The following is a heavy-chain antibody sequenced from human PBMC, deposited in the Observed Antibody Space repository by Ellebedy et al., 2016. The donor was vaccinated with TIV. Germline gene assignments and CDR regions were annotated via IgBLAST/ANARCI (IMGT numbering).Heavy chain of an antibody. CDR1: AFTFTDAW. J-gene: IGHJ3*02. Sequence: GESLKISCAASAFTFTDAWMNWVRQAPGKGLEWVGRIKSKSDGGTTDYAAPVKGRFTVSKDDSNNTLYLQMNSLKTEDTAVYYCTASLVAFDIWGQGTMVTVSS. D-gene: IGHD2-8*02. CDR2: IKSKSDGGTT. V-gene: IGHV3-15*01. CDR3: TASLVAFDI.